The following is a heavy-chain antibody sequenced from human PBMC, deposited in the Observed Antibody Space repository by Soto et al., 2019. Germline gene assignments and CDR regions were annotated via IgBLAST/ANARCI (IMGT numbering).Heavy chain of an antibody. CDR3: ARDPHRAAPGRWFDP. D-gene: IGHD6-13*01. CDR2: INPSGGST. Sequence: ASVKVSCKASGYTFTSYYMHWVRQAPGQGLEWMGIINPSGGSTSYAQKFQGRVTMTRDTSTSTVYMELSSLRSEDTAVYYCARDPHRAAPGRWFDPWGQGTLVTVSS. V-gene: IGHV1-46*01. CDR1: GYTFTSYY. J-gene: IGHJ5*02.